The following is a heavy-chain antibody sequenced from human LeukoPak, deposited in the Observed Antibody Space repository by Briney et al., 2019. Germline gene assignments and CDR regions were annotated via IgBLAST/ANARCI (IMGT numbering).Heavy chain of an antibody. CDR3: ARRRGP. V-gene: IGHV3-48*01. CDR2: ISSSRSTI. Sequence: GGSLRLSCAASGFTFSSYSMNWVRQAPGKGLEWVSYISSSRSTIYYADSVKGRFTISRDNAKNSLYLQMNSLRAEDTAVYYCARRRGPWGQGTMVTVSS. D-gene: IGHD3-10*01. J-gene: IGHJ3*01. CDR1: GFTFSSYS.